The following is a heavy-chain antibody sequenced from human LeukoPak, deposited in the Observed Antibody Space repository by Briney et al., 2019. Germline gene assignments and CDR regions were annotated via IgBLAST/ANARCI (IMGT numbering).Heavy chain of an antibody. CDR3: ARDRADIVAMITWGYYFDY. CDR1: GGSISSYY. CDR2: IYNSGST. V-gene: IGHV4-59*01. D-gene: IGHD5-12*01. J-gene: IGHJ4*02. Sequence: PSETLSLTCTVSGGSISSYYWSWIRQPPGKGLEWIGSIYNSGSTNYNPSLKSRVTISVDTSKNQFSLRLSSVTAADTAVYYCARDRADIVAMITWGYYFDYWGQGTLVTVSS.